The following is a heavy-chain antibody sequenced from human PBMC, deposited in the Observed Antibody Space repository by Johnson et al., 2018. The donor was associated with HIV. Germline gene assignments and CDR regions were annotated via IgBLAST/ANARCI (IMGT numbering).Heavy chain of an antibody. D-gene: IGHD6-13*01. CDR3: ARLGSSSWYGDDAFDI. CDR2: VNPNGGST. CDR1: QFTVSSYY. Sequence: QLVESGGGVVQPGRSLRLSCAASQFTVSSYYMNCVRQAPGNGLELVGQVNPNGGSTYFIDSGTDRFNTSRDNAKNSLYLQMNSLRAEDTAVYYCARLGSSSWYGDDAFDIWGQGTMVTVSS. V-gene: IGHV3-25*04. J-gene: IGHJ3*02.